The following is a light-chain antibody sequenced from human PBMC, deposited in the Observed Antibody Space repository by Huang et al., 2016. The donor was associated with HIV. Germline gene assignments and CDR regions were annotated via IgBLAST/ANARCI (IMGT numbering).Light chain of an antibody. CDR3: QQYNRRWA. CDR2: KAS. J-gene: IGKJ1*01. V-gene: IGKV1-5*03. Sequence: DIQMTQSPSTLSASVGDRVTLTCRASESISTWLAWYQQTPGKAPKLLIYKASTLESVAPSSFGGSGAGTEFTLTISSLQPDDFATYYCQQYNRRWAFGQGTKVEIK. CDR1: ESISTW.